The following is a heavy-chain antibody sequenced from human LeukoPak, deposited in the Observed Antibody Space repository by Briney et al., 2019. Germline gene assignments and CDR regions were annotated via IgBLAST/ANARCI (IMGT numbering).Heavy chain of an antibody. Sequence: GASVKVSCKASGYTFTSYFMHWVRQAPGQGLAWMGIINPSGGSTSYAQKFQGRVTMTRDTSTGTVYMELSSLRSEDTAVYYCARDSADYGDYDYWGQGTLVTVSS. J-gene: IGHJ4*02. CDR3: ARDSADYGDYDY. V-gene: IGHV1-46*01. CDR2: INPSGGST. CDR1: GYTFTSYF. D-gene: IGHD4-17*01.